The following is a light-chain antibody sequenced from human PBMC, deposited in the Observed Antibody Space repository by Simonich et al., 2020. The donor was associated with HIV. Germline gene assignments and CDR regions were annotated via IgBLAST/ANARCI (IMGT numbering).Light chain of an antibody. V-gene: IGKV3-15*01. CDR2: GAS. CDR3: QQYNNWPLT. J-gene: IGKJ5*01. Sequence: EIVMTQSPATLSVSPGERAPLSCRASQSVSRNFAWYQQKPGQAPRLLIYGASTRATGIPARFSGSGSGTEFTLTISSLQSEDFAVYYCQQYNNWPLTFGQGTRLEIK. CDR1: QSVSRN.